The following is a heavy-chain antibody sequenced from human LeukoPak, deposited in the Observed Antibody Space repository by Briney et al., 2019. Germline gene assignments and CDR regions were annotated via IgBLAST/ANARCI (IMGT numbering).Heavy chain of an antibody. D-gene: IGHD1-20*01. CDR1: GFTFSGSW. Sequence: GGSLRLSCVASGFTFSGSWMHWVRHAPGKGLVWVSRIVSDGTSTNYADSVKGRFTISRDNAKNTLYLQMNSLRAEDTAVYYCARAFNWNDLGNWGQGNLVTVSS. J-gene: IGHJ4*02. CDR3: ARAFNWNDLGN. V-gene: IGHV3-74*01. CDR2: IVSDGTST.